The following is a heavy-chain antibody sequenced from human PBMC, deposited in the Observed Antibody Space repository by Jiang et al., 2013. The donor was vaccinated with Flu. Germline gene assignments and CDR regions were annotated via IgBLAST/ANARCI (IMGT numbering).Heavy chain of an antibody. Sequence: GAEVKKPGESLKISCKGSGYSFTSYWIGWVRQMPGKGLEWMGIIYPGDSDTRYSPSFQGQVTISADKSISTAYLQWSSLKASDTAMYYCARPWWYYDSSGQPTYFDYWGQGTLVTVSS. J-gene: IGHJ4*02. D-gene: IGHD3-22*01. CDR2: IYPGDSDT. V-gene: IGHV5-51*01. CDR3: ARPWWYYDSSGQPTYFDY. CDR1: GYSFTSYW.